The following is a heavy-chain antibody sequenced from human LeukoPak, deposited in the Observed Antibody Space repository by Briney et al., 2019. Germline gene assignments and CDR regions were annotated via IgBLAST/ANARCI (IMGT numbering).Heavy chain of an antibody. J-gene: IGHJ5*02. Sequence: PSETLSLTCTVSGGSITSNTYYWGWIRQPPGKGLEWIGFIYYTGITYFSPSLKSRVTISVDTSKNQFSLKLSSVTAADTAVYYCARHRDIVVVLFDPWGQGTLVTVSS. V-gene: IGHV4-39*01. D-gene: IGHD2-2*01. CDR3: ARHRDIVVVLFDP. CDR1: GGSITSNTYY. CDR2: IYYTGIT.